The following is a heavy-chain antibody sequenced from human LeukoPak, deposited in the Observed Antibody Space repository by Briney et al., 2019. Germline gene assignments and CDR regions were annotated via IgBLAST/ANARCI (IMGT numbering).Heavy chain of an antibody. CDR3: ARDSYQDYYGRFDP. D-gene: IGHD3-10*01. Sequence: GGSLRLSCAASGFSFSNHGMHWVRQAPGKGLEWVAVIWDDGNNKRYANSVNGRFTISRDNSENTLYLQMDGLTAEDTAMYYCARDSYQDYYGRFDPWGQGTLVIVSS. CDR2: IWDDGNNK. V-gene: IGHV3-33*01. CDR1: GFSFSNHG. J-gene: IGHJ5*02.